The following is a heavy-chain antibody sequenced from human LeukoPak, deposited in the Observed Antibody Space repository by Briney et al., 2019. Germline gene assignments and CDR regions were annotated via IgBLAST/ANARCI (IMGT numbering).Heavy chain of an antibody. CDR2: IYYSGST. J-gene: IGHJ5*02. Sequence: SETLSLTCTVSGGPISSGGYYWSWIRQHPGKGLEWIGYIYYSGSTYYNPSLKSRVTISVDTSKNQFSLKLSSVTAADTAVYYCARDGVFPYYNWFDPWGQGTLVTVSS. V-gene: IGHV4-31*03. CDR3: ARDGVFPYYNWFDP. CDR1: GGPISSGGYY. D-gene: IGHD6-13*01.